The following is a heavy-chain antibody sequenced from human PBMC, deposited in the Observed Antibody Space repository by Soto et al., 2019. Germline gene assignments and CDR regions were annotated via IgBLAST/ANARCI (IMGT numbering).Heavy chain of an antibody. J-gene: IGHJ6*02. D-gene: IGHD1-26*01. CDR2: ISSSSSYI. Sequence: VGSLRLSCAASGFTFSSYSMNWVRQASGKGLEWVSSISSSSSYIYYADSVKGRFTISRDNAKNSLYLQMNSLRAEDTAVYYCARARVGATPRYYYGMDVWGQGTTVTVSS. CDR3: ARARVGATPRYYYGMDV. CDR1: GFTFSSYS. V-gene: IGHV3-21*01.